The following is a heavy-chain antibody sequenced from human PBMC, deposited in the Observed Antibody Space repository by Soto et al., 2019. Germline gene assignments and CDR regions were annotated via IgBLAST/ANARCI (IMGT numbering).Heavy chain of an antibody. Sequence: PGGSLRLSCAASGFTFSSYAMHWVRQAPGKGLEWVAVISYDGSNKYYADSVKGRFTISRDNSKNTLYLQMNSLRAEDTAVYYCATTLSSSSWYMAFDYWGQGTLVTVS. CDR2: ISYDGSNK. J-gene: IGHJ4*02. D-gene: IGHD6-13*01. V-gene: IGHV3-30-3*01. CDR1: GFTFSSYA. CDR3: ATTLSSSSWYMAFDY.